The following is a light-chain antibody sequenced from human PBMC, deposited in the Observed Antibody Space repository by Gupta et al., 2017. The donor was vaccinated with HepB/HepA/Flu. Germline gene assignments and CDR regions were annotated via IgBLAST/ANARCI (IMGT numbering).Light chain of an antibody. J-gene: IGLJ3*02. V-gene: IGLV7-46*01. CDR1: TGPVTNGHY. CDR3: LLYYSGVRV. Sequence: QAVVTQEPSLTVSPGGTVTLTCGSSTGPVTNGHYPYWLQQQPGQAPKTLIYDTTNKHAWTPARFAGSLLGGKAALTLSGARPEDDADYYCLLYYSGVRVFGGGTKMTVL. CDR2: DTT.